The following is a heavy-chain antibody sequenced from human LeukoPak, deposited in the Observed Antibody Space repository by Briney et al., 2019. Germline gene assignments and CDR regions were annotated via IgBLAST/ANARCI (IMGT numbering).Heavy chain of an antibody. D-gene: IGHD4-17*01. CDR3: AKSLSAEVYGDYLDS. V-gene: IGHV3-23*01. CDR1: GFTFSSFA. CDR2: ITGNGDIT. Sequence: GSLRLSCAASGFTFSSFAMSWVRQAPGKGLECVSSITGNGDITYSAHSVKGRFTISRDNSKNTLYLQMNSLRAEDTALYYCAKSLSAEVYGDYLDSWGQGTLVTVSS. J-gene: IGHJ4*02.